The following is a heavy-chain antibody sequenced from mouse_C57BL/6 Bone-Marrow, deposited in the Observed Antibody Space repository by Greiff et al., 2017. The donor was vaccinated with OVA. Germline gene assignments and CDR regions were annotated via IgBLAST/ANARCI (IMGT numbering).Heavy chain of an antibody. J-gene: IGHJ3*01. CDR2: INPNYGTT. Sequence: VQLQQSGPELVKPGASVKISCKASGYSFTDYNMNWVKQSHGKSLEWIGVINPNYGTTSYNQKFKGKATLTVDQSSSTAYMQLNILTSEDSAIYYCARSYYYGSSPWFADWGQGTLVTVSA. D-gene: IGHD1-1*01. V-gene: IGHV1-39*01. CDR3: ARSYYYGSSPWFAD. CDR1: GYSFTDYN.